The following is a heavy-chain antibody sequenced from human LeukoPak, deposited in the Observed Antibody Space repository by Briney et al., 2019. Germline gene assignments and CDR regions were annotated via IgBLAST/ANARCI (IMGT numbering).Heavy chain of an antibody. CDR3: GKGGLRFTDD. CDR1: GFTFSSYA. Sequence: PGGSLRLSCTASGFTFSSYAMSWVRQAPGKGLEWVSSISGSGGSTYYADSVKGRFTMSRDNSKITLYLQMNSLRAEDTAVYYCGKGGLRFTDDWGQGTLVTVSS. J-gene: IGHJ4*02. D-gene: IGHD3-3*01. CDR2: ISGSGGST. V-gene: IGHV3-23*01.